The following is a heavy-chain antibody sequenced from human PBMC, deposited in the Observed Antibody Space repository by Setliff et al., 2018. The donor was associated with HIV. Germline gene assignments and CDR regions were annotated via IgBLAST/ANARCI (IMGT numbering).Heavy chain of an antibody. CDR2: VYHSGST. Sequence: PSETLSLTCTVSGGSINSRSYSWAWIRQPPGKGLEWIASVYHSGSTYYNPSLKSRVAISVDTSKNQFSLRVSSVTATDTAVYFCARGGGVAVTTTGGTASFDYWGQGTLVTVSS. D-gene: IGHD2-15*01. J-gene: IGHJ4*02. CDR3: ARGGGVAVTTTGGTASFDY. V-gene: IGHV4-39*07. CDR1: GGSINSRSYS.